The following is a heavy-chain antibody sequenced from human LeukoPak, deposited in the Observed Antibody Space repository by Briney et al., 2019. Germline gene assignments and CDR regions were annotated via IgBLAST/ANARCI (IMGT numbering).Heavy chain of an antibody. V-gene: IGHV3-30*04. CDR1: GFTFSSYA. D-gene: IGHD2-2*01. CDR2: ISYDGSNK. CDR3: ARDHGVVTAAVDY. J-gene: IGHJ4*02. Sequence: GGSLRLSCAASGFTFSSYAMHWVRQAPGKGLEWVAVISYDGSNKYYADSVKGRFTISRDNSKNTLYLQMNSLRAEDTAVYYCARDHGVVTAAVDYWGQGTLVTVSS.